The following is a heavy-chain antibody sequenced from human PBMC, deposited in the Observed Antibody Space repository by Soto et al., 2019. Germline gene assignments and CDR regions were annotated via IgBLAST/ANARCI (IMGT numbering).Heavy chain of an antibody. V-gene: IGHV4-59*12. CDR3: ARGQVTLYAFDI. D-gene: IGHD2-21*02. J-gene: IGHJ3*02. Sequence: SETLSLTCTVSGGSISSYYWSWIRQPPGKGLEWIGHIYYSGSTNYNPSLKSRVTISVDTSKNQFSLKLSSVTAADTAVYYCARGQVTLYAFDIWGQGTMVTVSS. CDR2: IYYSGST. CDR1: GGSISSYY.